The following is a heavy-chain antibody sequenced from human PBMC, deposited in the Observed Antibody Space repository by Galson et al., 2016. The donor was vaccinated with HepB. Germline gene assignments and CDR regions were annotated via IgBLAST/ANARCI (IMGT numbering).Heavy chain of an antibody. CDR2: IDNNGDNI. CDR3: AKDQTESDFWSSYYSYFDY. V-gene: IGHV3-64D*06. Sequence: SLRLSCAASGFAFSSYAMHWVRQAPGQGLECVSAIDNNGDNIFYADSVKGRFTISRDSSKYTLYLQMSSLRPEDTAVYYCAKDQTESDFWSSYYSYFDYWGQGTLVTVSS. D-gene: IGHD3-3*01. J-gene: IGHJ4*02. CDR1: GFAFSSYA.